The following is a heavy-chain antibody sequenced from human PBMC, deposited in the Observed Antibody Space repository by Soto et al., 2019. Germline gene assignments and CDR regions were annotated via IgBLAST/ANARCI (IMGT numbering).Heavy chain of an antibody. Sequence: PGGSLRLSCAASGFTFSSYSMNWVRQAPGKGLEWVSSISSSSSSIYYADSVKGRFTISRDNAKNSLYLQMNSLRAEDTAVYYCARDRRLSDLLWFRGYDGMDVWGQGTTVTVSS. CDR1: GFTFSSYS. D-gene: IGHD3-10*01. J-gene: IGHJ6*02. CDR2: ISSSSSSI. CDR3: ARDRRLSDLLWFRGYDGMDV. V-gene: IGHV3-21*01.